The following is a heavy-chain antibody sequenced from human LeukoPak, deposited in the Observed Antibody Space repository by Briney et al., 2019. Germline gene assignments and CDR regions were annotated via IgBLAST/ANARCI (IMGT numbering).Heavy chain of an antibody. CDR3: ARQIESRTTVTLIDY. Sequence: GESLKISCKGSGHSFTSYWIGWVRQMPGKGLEWMGIIYPGDSDTRYSPSFQGQVTISADKSISTAYLRWSSLKASDTAMYYCARQIESRTTVTLIDYWGQGTLVTVSS. V-gene: IGHV5-51*01. CDR2: IYPGDSDT. D-gene: IGHD4-17*01. CDR1: GHSFTSYW. J-gene: IGHJ4*02.